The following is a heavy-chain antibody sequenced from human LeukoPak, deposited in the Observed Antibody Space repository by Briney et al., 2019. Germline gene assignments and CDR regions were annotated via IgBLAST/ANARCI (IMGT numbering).Heavy chain of an antibody. D-gene: IGHD6-19*01. V-gene: IGHV3-74*01. Sequence: GGSLRLSCAASGFTFSKYWMLWVRQAPRRGLESVSQINTDGTVTTYADSVKGRFTVSRHNADNTMFLEMKSVRDEDTAVYYCATKQWLAPPPDSWGQGTPVSVSS. J-gene: IGHJ4*02. CDR3: ATKQWLAPPPDS. CDR2: INTDGTVT. CDR1: GFTFSKYW.